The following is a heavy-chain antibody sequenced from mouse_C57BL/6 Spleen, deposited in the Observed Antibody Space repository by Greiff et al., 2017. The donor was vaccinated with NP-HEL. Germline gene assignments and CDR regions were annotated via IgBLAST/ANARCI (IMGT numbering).Heavy chain of an antibody. CDR1: GYTFTSYW. CDR3: ARGDGYYVDAMDY. D-gene: IGHD2-3*01. Sequence: VQLQQPGAELVRPGSSVKLSCKASGYTFTSYWMHWVKQRPIQGLEWIGNIDPSDSETHYNQKFKDKATLTVDKSSSTAYMQLSSLTSEDSAVYYCARGDGYYVDAMDYWGQGTSVTVSS. CDR2: IDPSDSET. V-gene: IGHV1-52*01. J-gene: IGHJ4*01.